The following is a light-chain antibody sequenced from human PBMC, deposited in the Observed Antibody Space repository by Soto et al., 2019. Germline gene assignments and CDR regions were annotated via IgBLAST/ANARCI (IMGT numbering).Light chain of an antibody. CDR1: QTISSC. Sequence: IQMTQSPSTLSGSLGDRVTITCRASQTISSCFAWYQQKPGKAPKLLIYSASTFKCVVPSSFRGSGPGTEFTLTISTLQPEDFEPYSCQHHKSYSEAFGQGTKVDIK. CDR2: SAS. J-gene: IGKJ1*01. CDR3: QHHKSYSEA. V-gene: IGKV1-5*03.